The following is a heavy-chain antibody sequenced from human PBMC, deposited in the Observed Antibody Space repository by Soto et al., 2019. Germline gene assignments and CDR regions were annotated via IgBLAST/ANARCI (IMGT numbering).Heavy chain of an antibody. CDR2: ISGSGGST. D-gene: IGHD2-15*01. J-gene: IGHJ4*02. CDR3: AKGLVVVVAATTPFDY. CDR1: GFTLSSYA. V-gene: IGHV3-23*01. Sequence: PGGSLGLSCAASGFTLSSYAMSWVRQAPGKGLEWVSAISGSGGSTYYADSVKGRFTISRDNSKNTLYLQMNSLRAEDTAVYYCAKGLVVVVAATTPFDYWGQGTLVTVSS.